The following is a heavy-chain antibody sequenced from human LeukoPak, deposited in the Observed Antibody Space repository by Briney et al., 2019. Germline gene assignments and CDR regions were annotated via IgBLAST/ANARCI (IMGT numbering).Heavy chain of an antibody. V-gene: IGHV3-7*01. J-gene: IGHJ3*02. CDR2: IKQDGSEK. CDR3: ARDLGGDYSDPAFDI. Sequence: GGSLRLSCAASGFTFSSYWMSWVRQAPGKGLEWVANIKQDGSEKYYVDSVKGRFTISRDNAKSSLYLQMNSLRAEDTAVYYCARDLGGDYSDPAFDIWGQGTMVTVSS. D-gene: IGHD4-17*01. CDR1: GFTFSSYW.